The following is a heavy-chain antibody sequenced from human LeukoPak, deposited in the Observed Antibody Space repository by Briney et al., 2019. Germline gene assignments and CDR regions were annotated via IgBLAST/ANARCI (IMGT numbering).Heavy chain of an antibody. J-gene: IGHJ6*03. CDR2: ISGSGGST. Sequence: GGSLRLSCAASGFTFSSYGMSWVRQAPGKGLEWVSAISGSGGSTYYADSVKGRFTISRDNSKNTLYLQMNSLRAEDTAVYYCARDYGSGEGRNYMDVWGKGTTVTISS. CDR3: ARDYGSGEGRNYMDV. D-gene: IGHD3-10*01. CDR1: GFTFSSYG. V-gene: IGHV3-23*01.